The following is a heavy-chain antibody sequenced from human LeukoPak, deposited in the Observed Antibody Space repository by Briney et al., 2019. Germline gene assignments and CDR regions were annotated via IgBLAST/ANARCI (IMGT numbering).Heavy chain of an antibody. D-gene: IGHD1-1*01. Sequence: GASVKVSCKTSGYSFTSYHMHWLRQAPGQGLEWVGILKSSGDTTVYAPKFQGRVTVTRDTSTSTVYMELSSLSSEDTAVYYCAREDPHTYNFDFWGPGTLVTVSS. CDR3: AREDPHTYNFDF. J-gene: IGHJ4*02. CDR2: LKSSGDTT. V-gene: IGHV1-46*01. CDR1: GYSFTSYH.